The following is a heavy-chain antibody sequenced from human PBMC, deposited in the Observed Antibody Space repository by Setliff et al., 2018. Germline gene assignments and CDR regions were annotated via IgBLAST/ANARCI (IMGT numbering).Heavy chain of an antibody. V-gene: IGHV3-30*04. CDR2: ISKDETKK. CDR3: ARSTETFSGEDFYFFYYMDV. CDR1: GFTFSSYA. J-gene: IGHJ6*03. Sequence: GGSLRLSCAAPGFTFSSYAMSWVRQAPGKGLEWVALISKDETKKYLADSVRGRFTISRDSSRNTVDLQMSSLRPEDTALYYCARSTETFSGEDFYFFYYMDVWGKGTTVTVSS. D-gene: IGHD4-4*01.